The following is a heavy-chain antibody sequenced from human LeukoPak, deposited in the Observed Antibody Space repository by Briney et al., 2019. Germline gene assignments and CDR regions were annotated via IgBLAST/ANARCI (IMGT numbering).Heavy chain of an antibody. CDR2: IYYSGSA. CDR3: ARVNYGSATKEDY. D-gene: IGHD3-10*01. Sequence: PSQTLSLTCTVSGGSISSGGYYWSWIRQHPGKGLEWIGYIYYSGSAYYNPSLKSRVTISVDTSENQFSLKLSSVTAADTAVYYCARVNYGSATKEDYWGQGTLVTVSS. V-gene: IGHV4-31*03. CDR1: GGSISSGGYY. J-gene: IGHJ4*02.